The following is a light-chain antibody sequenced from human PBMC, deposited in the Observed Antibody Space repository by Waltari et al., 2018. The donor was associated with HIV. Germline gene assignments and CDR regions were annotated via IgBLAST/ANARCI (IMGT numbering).Light chain of an antibody. Sequence: QSALTQPPSASGSPGQSVTISCTGTPSDIGTYKFVPWYQQHPGRAPKLIIYEVNKRPSGVPDRFSGSKSDNTASLTVSGLQAEDEADYYCSSFAGNNDIIFGGGTKLTVL. CDR3: SSFAGNNDII. CDR2: EVN. V-gene: IGLV2-8*01. J-gene: IGLJ2*01. CDR1: PSDIGTYKF.